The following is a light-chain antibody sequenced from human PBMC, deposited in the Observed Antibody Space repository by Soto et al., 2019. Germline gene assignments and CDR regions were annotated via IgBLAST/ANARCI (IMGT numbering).Light chain of an antibody. CDR2: DAS. V-gene: IGKV3-11*01. Sequence: EIVLTQSPATLSLSPGERATLSCSASQSVSSSFAWYQQKPGQAPRLLIYDASNRATGIPARFSGSGSGTDFTLTISSLEPEDFAVYYCQQRSDWPITFGQGTRLEI. CDR1: QSVSSS. J-gene: IGKJ5*01. CDR3: QQRSDWPIT.